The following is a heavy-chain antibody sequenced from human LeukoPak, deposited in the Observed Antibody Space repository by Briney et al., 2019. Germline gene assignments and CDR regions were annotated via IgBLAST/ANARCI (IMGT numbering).Heavy chain of an antibody. CDR2: IYWDDDK. V-gene: IGHV2-5*02. Sequence: SGPTLVKPTQTLTLTCSFSGFSLTTRPLGVGSIRQPPGKALERLAVIYWDDDKRYNPSLRTRLTVTTATSKNQVVLIMTNMDPVDTATYYCAHRRSGYDWNHGDFDYWGQGTLVTVSS. J-gene: IGHJ4*02. D-gene: IGHD3-22*01. CDR3: AHRRSGYDWNHGDFDY. CDR1: GFSLTTRPLG.